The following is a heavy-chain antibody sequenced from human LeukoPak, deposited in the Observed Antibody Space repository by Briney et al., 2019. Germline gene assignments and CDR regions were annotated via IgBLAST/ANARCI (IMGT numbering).Heavy chain of an antibody. CDR2: IITKPYDGTP. CDR3: IRGRVGRCSGTXCXXAX. V-gene: IGHV3-49*04. J-gene: IGHJ1*01. D-gene: IGHD2-2*01. Sequence: RSLRLSCTGAGFTFGDHTMNWVRQAPGKVLEWVGFIITKPYDGTPEYAAAVAGRFTISTDDSTAITYLQMNSRTIAATTGXFXIRGRVGRCSGTXCXXAXXG. CDR1: GFTFGDHT.